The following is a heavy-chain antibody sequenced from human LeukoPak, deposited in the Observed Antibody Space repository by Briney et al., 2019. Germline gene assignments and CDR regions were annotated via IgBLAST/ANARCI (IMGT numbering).Heavy chain of an antibody. CDR2: ISAYNGNT. V-gene: IGHV1-18*01. Sequence: ASVKVSCKASGYTFTSYGISWVRQAPGQGLEWMGWISAYNGNTNYAQKLQGRVTMTTDTSTSTAYIELRSLRSDDTAVYYCARDPYLRLQLERRAFDYWGQGTLVTVSS. D-gene: IGHD1-1*01. J-gene: IGHJ4*02. CDR1: GYTFTSYG. CDR3: ARDPYLRLQLERRAFDY.